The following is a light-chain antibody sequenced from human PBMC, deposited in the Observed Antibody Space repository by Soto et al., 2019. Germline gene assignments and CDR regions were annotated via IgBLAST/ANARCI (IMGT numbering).Light chain of an antibody. Sequence: DIQMTQSPSSLSASVGDRVTITCRASQSISSYLNWYQQKPGKAPKLLIYKASSLESGVPSRFSGSGSGTDFTLTITSLQPEDFGTYYCHQTYSTPQTFGQGTKVDIK. J-gene: IGKJ1*01. CDR3: HQTYSTPQT. CDR2: KAS. CDR1: QSISSY. V-gene: IGKV1-39*01.